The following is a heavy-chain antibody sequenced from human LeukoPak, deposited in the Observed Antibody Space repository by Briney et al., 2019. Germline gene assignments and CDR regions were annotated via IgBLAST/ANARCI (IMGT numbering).Heavy chain of an antibody. CDR2: VYNRGST. Sequence: PSETLSLTCTVSGASISSFYWTWIRQTPGKGLELIGYVYNRGSTHYNPSLKSRASISVDTSKNQFSLRLSSVTAADTAVYYCARVQGPNTQYTGYGFFDYWGQGTLVTVSS. CDR3: ARVQGPNTQYTGYGFFDY. D-gene: IGHD5-12*01. CDR1: GASISSFY. J-gene: IGHJ4*02. V-gene: IGHV4-59*01.